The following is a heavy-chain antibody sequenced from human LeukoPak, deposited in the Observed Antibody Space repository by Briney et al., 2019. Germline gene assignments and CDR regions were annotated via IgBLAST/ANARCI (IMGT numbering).Heavy chain of an antibody. CDR3: AKDRNWGLLDY. V-gene: IGHV3-30*18. Sequence: GGSLRLSCAASGFTFSSYGMHWVRQAPGKGLEWVAVISYDGSNKYYADSVKGRFTISRDNSKNTLYLQMNSLRAEDTAVYYCAKDRNWGLLDYWGQGILVTVSS. CDR1: GFTFSSYG. CDR2: ISYDGSNK. D-gene: IGHD7-27*01. J-gene: IGHJ4*02.